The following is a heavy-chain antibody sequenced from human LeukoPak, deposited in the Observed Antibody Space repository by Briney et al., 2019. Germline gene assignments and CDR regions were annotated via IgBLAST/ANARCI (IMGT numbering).Heavy chain of an antibody. CDR2: IMIGGDGK. CDR3: VRAAPRDCSPASCSLFDT. D-gene: IGHD2-2*01. Sequence: GGSLRLSCPGSGFTFNNYAMSWVRRAPRKGLEWVSTIMIGGDGKHYADSVKGRFTISRDRSESTLYLQMNGLRADDTAVYYCVRAAPRDCSPASCSLFDTWGQGTLVTVSS. J-gene: IGHJ4*02. V-gene: IGHV3-23*01. CDR1: GFTFNNYA.